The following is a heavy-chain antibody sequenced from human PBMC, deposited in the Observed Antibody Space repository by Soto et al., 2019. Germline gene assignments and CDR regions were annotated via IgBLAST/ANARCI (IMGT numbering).Heavy chain of an antibody. J-gene: IGHJ6*02. CDR2: ISGSGDST. CDR3: AKFREYYPGSGGRTYYFFGMDV. CDR1: GFTFSSYGMTFSSYA. Sequence: PGGSLRLSCAASGFTFSSYGMTFSSYAMSWVRQAPGKGLEWGSTISGSGDSTYYADSVTGRFTISRDNSKNTLFLQMNSLRAGDTALYYCAKFREYYPGSGGRTYYFFGMDVWGQGTTVTVSS. D-gene: IGHD3-10*01. V-gene: IGHV3-23*01.